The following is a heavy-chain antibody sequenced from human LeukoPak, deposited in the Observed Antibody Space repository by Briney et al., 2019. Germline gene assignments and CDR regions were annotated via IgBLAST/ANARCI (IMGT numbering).Heavy chain of an antibody. J-gene: IGHJ3*02. Sequence: ASVKVSCKASGYTFTGYYMHWVRQAPGQGLEWMGRINPNSGGTNYAQKFQGRVTLTRDTSISTAHMELSRLRSDDTAVYYCARDPVYYDSSGYNDAFDIWGQGTMVTVSS. CDR1: GYTFTGYY. CDR2: INPNSGGT. CDR3: ARDPVYYDSSGYNDAFDI. V-gene: IGHV1-2*06. D-gene: IGHD3-22*01.